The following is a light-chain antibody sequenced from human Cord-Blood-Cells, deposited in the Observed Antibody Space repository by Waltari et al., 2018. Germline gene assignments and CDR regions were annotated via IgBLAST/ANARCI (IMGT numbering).Light chain of an antibody. CDR2: AAS. Sequence: DIQMTQSPSSLSASVGDRVTITCRASQSISSDLNWYQQKPGKAPKLLIYAASSLQSGVPSRCSGSGSGTDFTLTISSLQPEDFATYYCQQSYSTPNTFGQGTKLEIK. J-gene: IGKJ2*01. V-gene: IGKV1-39*01. CDR1: QSISSD. CDR3: QQSYSTPNT.